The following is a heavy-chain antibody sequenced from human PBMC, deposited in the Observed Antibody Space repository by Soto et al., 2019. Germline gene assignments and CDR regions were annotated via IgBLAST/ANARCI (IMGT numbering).Heavy chain of an antibody. Sequence: SETLSLTCAVYGGSFSGYYWSWIRQPPGQGLEWIGEINHSGSTNYNPSLKSRVTISVDTSKNQFSLKLSSVTAADTAVYYCARGFPRFCSSTSCYGRFGAFDIWGQGTMVTVSS. CDR2: INHSGST. J-gene: IGHJ3*02. CDR1: GGSFSGYY. CDR3: ARGFPRFCSSTSCYGRFGAFDI. V-gene: IGHV4-34*01. D-gene: IGHD2-2*01.